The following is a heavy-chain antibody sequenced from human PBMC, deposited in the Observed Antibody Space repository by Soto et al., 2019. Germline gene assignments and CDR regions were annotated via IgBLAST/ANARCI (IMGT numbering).Heavy chain of an antibody. J-gene: IGHJ6*02. Sequence: GGSLRLSCAASGFTFSSYSMNWVRQAPGKGLEWVSYISSSSSTIYYADSVKGRFTISRDNAKNSLYLQMNSLRDEDTAVYYCARDALMVYAINYYYYGMDVWGQGTTVTVSS. CDR3: ARDALMVYAINYYYYGMDV. V-gene: IGHV3-48*02. CDR1: GFTFSSYS. CDR2: ISSSSSTI. D-gene: IGHD2-8*01.